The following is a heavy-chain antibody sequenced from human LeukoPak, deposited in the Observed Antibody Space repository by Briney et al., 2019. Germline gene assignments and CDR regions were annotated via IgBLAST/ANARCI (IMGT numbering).Heavy chain of an antibody. Sequence: GGSLRLSCSASGFTFSRYAMNWVRQPPGKGLECDSAITSNGGSKYYADSVKGRFTISRDNSKNTLYLQMSSLRAEDTAVYYVVKGRCSGSSCYGVDYWGQGTLVTVSS. V-gene: IGHV3-64D*06. CDR3: VKGRCSGSSCYGVDY. CDR2: ITSNGGSK. J-gene: IGHJ4*02. CDR1: GFTFSRYA. D-gene: IGHD2-2*01.